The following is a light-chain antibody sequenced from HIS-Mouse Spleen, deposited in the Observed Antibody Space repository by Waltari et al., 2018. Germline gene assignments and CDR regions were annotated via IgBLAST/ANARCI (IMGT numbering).Light chain of an antibody. Sequence: QSVLTQPPSASGTPGQRVTISCSGSSSNIGSNYVSWYQQLPGTAPKLLSYRNNQRPSGVPGRFGGSKSGTSAALHIGGLRSEDEADYYCAAWDDSLSGPVFGGGTKLTFL. J-gene: IGLJ3*02. CDR1: SSNIGSNY. V-gene: IGLV1-47*01. CDR2: RNN. CDR3: AAWDDSLSGPV.